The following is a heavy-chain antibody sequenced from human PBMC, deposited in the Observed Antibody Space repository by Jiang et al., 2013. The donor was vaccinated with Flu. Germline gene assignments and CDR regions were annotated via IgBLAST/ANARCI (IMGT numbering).Heavy chain of an antibody. CDR3: ARDAAPGFTHWYYYYGMDV. CDR1: GYTFTGYY. CDR2: INPNSGGT. V-gene: IGHV1-2*02. Sequence: KKPGASVKVSCKASGYTFTGYYMHWVRQAPGQGLEWMGWINPNSGGTNYAQKFQGRVTMTRDTSISTAYMELSRLRSDDTAVYYCARDAAPGFTHWYYYYGMDVWGQGTTVTVSS. J-gene: IGHJ6*02. D-gene: IGHD1-1*01.